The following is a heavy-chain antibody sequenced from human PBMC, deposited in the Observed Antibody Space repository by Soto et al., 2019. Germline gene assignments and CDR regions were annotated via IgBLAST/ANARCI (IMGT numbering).Heavy chain of an antibody. CDR3: ASGGTTGTTATNWFDP. V-gene: IGHV3-21*01. CDR2: ISSSSDYI. CDR1: GFTFSTYS. J-gene: IGHJ5*02. Sequence: EVQLLESGGGLVKPGGSLRLSCAASGFTFSTYSMNWVRQAPGKGLEWVSSISSSSDYIYYADSVKGRFTISRDNAKNSLYLQMNSLSDEDTAVYYCASGGTTGTTATNWFDPWGQGTLVTVSS. D-gene: IGHD1-1*01.